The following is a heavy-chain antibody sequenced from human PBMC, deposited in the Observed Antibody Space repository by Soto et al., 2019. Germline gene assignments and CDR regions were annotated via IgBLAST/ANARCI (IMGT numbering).Heavy chain of an antibody. J-gene: IGHJ6*02. CDR1: GYTFTSYA. D-gene: IGHD3-3*01. Sequence: ASVKVSCKASGYTFTSYAMHWVRQAPGQRLEWMGWINAGNGNTKYSQKFQGRVTITRDTSASTAYMELSSLGSEDTAVYYCAAALVGFLEWTPRYYYGMDVWGQGPTVTVSS. CDR2: INAGNGNT. CDR3: AAALVGFLEWTPRYYYGMDV. V-gene: IGHV1-3*01.